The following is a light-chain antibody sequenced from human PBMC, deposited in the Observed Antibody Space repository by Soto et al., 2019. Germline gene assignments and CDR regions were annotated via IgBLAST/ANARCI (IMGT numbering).Light chain of an antibody. CDR3: QHLQGYPRT. CDR1: QGIASY. Sequence: DIQLTQSPSFLSASVGDRVTITCRASQGIASYLAWYQQKPGKAPNLLIYSASILQSGVPSRFSGSGSGTDFTLTISSLQPEDFATYYCQHLQGYPRTFGQGTKVEIK. V-gene: IGKV1-9*01. J-gene: IGKJ1*01. CDR2: SAS.